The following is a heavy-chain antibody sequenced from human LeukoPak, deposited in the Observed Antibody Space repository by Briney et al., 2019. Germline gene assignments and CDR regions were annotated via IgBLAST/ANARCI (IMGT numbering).Heavy chain of an antibody. V-gene: IGHV3-9*03. J-gene: IGHJ4*02. CDR3: AKGPDYDILTPIDY. D-gene: IGHD3-9*01. Sequence: GGSLRLSCVGSGFTFGDYAMHWVRQAPGKGLEWVSGISWNSGRRGYADSVKGRFTISRDNAKTSLYLQMNSLRAEDMALYYCAKGPDYDILTPIDYWGQGTLVTVSS. CDR2: ISWNSGRR. CDR1: GFTFGDYA.